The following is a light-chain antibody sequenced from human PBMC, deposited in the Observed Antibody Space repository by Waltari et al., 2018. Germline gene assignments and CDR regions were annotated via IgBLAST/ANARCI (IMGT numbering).Light chain of an antibody. V-gene: IGKV3-15*01. CDR2: GVS. CDR3: QHYYGWSRT. CDR1: QSVSHN. Sequence: EIVLTQSPATLSVSPGATATLSCRASQSVSHNLAWYQQISVQSPRLLLYGVSTRAVRVPERFSGSGSGTDFTLTITYLQSEDFAIYFCQHYYGWSRTFGQCTKV. J-gene: IGKJ1*01.